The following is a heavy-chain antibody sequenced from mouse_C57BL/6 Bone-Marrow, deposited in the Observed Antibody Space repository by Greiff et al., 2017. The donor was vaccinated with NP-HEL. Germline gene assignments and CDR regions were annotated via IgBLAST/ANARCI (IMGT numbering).Heavy chain of an antibody. CDR1: GYTFTDYE. Sequence: VQLQQSGAELVRPGASVTLSCKASGYTFTDYEMHWVKQTPVHGLEWIGAIDPETGGTAYNQKFKSKATLTVDKSSSTAYMQLSSLTSEDSAVYYCAILRYLDYWGQGTTLTVSS. CDR3: AILRYLDY. J-gene: IGHJ2*01. CDR2: IDPETGGT. D-gene: IGHD1-1*01. V-gene: IGHV1-15*01.